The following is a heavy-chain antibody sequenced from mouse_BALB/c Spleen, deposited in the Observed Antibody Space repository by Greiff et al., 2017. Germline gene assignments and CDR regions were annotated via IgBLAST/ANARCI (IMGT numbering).Heavy chain of an antibody. V-gene: IGHV1-82*01. CDR1: GYAFSSSW. CDR2: IYPGDGDT. J-gene: IGHJ4*01. Sequence: QVQLQQSGPELVKPGASVKISCKASGYAFSSSWMNWVKQRPGQGLEWIGRIYPGDGDTNYNGKFKGKATLTADKSSSTAYMQLSSLTSVDSAVYFCARVGPAAMDYWGQGTSVTVSS. CDR3: ARVGPAAMDY.